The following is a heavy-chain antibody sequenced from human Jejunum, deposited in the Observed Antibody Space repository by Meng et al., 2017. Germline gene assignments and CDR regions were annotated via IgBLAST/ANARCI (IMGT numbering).Heavy chain of an antibody. V-gene: IGHV4-61*01. Sequence: VWVVGPVPGRVGPVETLALPCTVSGGSVISTNCSWRWSRQPPGKGREWIGYRYYSGSTNYNPSLKRRVTISVDTSKSQFSLKLFSVTAADTAVYYCAREYCISTTCYFDSWGQGTLVTVSS. CDR3: AREYCISTTCYFDS. CDR1: GGSVISTNCS. J-gene: IGHJ4*02. D-gene: IGHD2-2*01. CDR2: RYYSGST.